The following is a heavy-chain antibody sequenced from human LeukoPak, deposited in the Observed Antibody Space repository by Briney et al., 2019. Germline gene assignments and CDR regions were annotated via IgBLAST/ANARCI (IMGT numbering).Heavy chain of an antibody. Sequence: GGSLRLSCAASGFTVSSNYMTWVRQAPGKGLEWVSITYSSGSTYYADSVKGRFTMSRDNSKNTVYLQINSLRADDTAVYYCANLPRGAYWGQGTLVTVSS. J-gene: IGHJ4*02. CDR3: ANLPRGAY. V-gene: IGHV3-53*01. D-gene: IGHD3-10*01. CDR1: GFTVSSNY. CDR2: TYSSGST.